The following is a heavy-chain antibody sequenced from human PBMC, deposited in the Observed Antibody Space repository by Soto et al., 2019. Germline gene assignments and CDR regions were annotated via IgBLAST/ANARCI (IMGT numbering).Heavy chain of an antibody. D-gene: IGHD5-12*01. V-gene: IGHV4-30-4*01. CDR2: IYYSGSS. Sequence: TSETLSLTCTVSGGSINSGDYYWTWIRQPPGKGLQWIGHIYYSGSSSYNPSLKGRASTSLDTSENQFSLKITSVTVADTAVYYCARVKMIVAAKWYDPWGQGTLVTVSS. J-gene: IGHJ5*02. CDR1: GGSINSGDYY. CDR3: ARVKMIVAAKWYDP.